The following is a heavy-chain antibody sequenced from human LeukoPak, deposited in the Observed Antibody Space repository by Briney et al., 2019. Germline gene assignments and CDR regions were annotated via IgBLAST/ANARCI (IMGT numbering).Heavy chain of an antibody. CDR2: INQDGTEK. J-gene: IGHJ4*02. CDR1: GFPFSTYW. D-gene: IGHD5-12*01. CDR3: ARGGNYDYKFDC. V-gene: IGHV3-7*01. Sequence: GGSLRLSCAASGFPFSTYWMSWVRQAPGKGLEWVANINQDGTEKYYVDSVKGRFTISRDYAKNSLYLQMNSLRAEDTAVYYCARGGNYDYKFDCWGQGTLVTVSS.